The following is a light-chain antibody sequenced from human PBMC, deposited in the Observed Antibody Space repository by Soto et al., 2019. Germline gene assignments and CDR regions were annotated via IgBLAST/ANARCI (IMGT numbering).Light chain of an antibody. CDR3: QQSYSTPRT. CDR2: AAS. Sequence: DIQMTQSPSSLSASVGDRVTIACXASQSISSYLNWYQQKPGKAPKLLIYAASSLQTGVPSRFSGSGSGTDFSLTISSLQPDDFSTYYCQQSYSTPRTFGQGTKVDIK. J-gene: IGKJ1*01. V-gene: IGKV1-39*01. CDR1: QSISSY.